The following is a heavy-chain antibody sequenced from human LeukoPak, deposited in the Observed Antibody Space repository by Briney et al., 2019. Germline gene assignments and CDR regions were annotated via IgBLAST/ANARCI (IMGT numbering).Heavy chain of an antibody. J-gene: IGHJ4*02. V-gene: IGHV1-2*02. CDR1: GYTFTGYY. D-gene: IGHD6-13*01. CDR2: INPNSGGT. CDR3: AREIAAAGLDY. Sequence: ASVKVSCKASGYTFTGYYMHWVRQAPGQGLEWMGWINPNSGGTHYAQKFQGRVTMTRDTSISTAYMELSRLRSDDTAVYYCAREIAAAGLDYWGQGTLVTVSS.